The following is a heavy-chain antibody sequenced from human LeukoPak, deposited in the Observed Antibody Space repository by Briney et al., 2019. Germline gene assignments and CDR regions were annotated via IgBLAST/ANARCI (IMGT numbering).Heavy chain of an antibody. CDR3: ARHGAVAGFDY. J-gene: IGHJ4*02. V-gene: IGHV3-21*01. CDR1: GFTFSSYS. CDR2: ISSSSSYI. Sequence: GGSLRLSCAASGFTFSSYSMNWVRQAPGKGLEWVSSISSSSSYIYYADSVKGRFTISRDNAKNPLYLQMNSLRAEDTAVYYCARHGAVAGFDYWGQGTLVTVSS. D-gene: IGHD6-19*01.